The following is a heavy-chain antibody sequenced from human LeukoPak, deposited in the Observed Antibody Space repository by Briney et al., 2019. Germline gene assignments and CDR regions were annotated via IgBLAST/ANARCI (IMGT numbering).Heavy chain of an antibody. Sequence: PGGSLRLSCAASGFTVSSNYMSWVRQAPGKGLEWVSVIYSGGSTYYADSVKGRFTISRDNSKNTLYLQMNSLRAEDTAVYYCASLWFGELLSVDYWGQGTLVTVSS. D-gene: IGHD3-10*01. CDR1: GFTVSSNY. CDR3: ASLWFGELLSVDY. V-gene: IGHV3-53*01. J-gene: IGHJ4*02. CDR2: IYSGGST.